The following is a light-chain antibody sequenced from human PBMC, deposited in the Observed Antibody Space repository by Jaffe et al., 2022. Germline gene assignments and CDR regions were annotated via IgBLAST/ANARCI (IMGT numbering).Light chain of an antibody. J-gene: IGKJ2*01. CDR2: GAS. Sequence: EIVLTQSPGTLSLSPGERATFSCRASQSVSSSYLAWYQQKPGQAPRLLIYGASSRATGIPDRFSGDGSGTDFTLTISRLEPEDFAVYYCQQFGSSPPYTFGQGTKLEIK. CDR3: QQFGSSPPYT. V-gene: IGKV3-20*01. CDR1: QSVSSSY.